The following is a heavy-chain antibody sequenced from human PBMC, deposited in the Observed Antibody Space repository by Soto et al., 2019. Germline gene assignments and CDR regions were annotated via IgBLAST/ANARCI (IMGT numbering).Heavy chain of an antibody. D-gene: IGHD3-22*01. Sequence: GGSLRLSCAASGFTFSSYGMHWVRQAPGKGLEWVAVISYDGSNKYYADSVKGRFTISRDNSKNTLYLLMNSLRTEDTAVYYYARYYDYSGGTSGGMDVWGQGTTVTVSS. CDR1: GFTFSSYG. J-gene: IGHJ6*02. V-gene: IGHV3-30*03. CDR2: ISYDGSNK. CDR3: ARYYDYSGGTSGGMDV.